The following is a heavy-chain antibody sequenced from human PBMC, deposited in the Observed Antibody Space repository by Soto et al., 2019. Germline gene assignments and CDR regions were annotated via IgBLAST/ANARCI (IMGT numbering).Heavy chain of an antibody. D-gene: IGHD6-19*01. Sequence: QVQLVQSGAEVKKPGSSVKVSCKASGGTFSSYAISWVRQAPGQGLEWMGGIIPIFGTANYAQKFQGRVTITADESTSTADMELSSLRSEDTAVYYCANKADSSGWYSNWFDPWGQGTLVTVSS. CDR2: IIPIFGTA. CDR1: GGTFSSYA. J-gene: IGHJ5*02. CDR3: ANKADSSGWYSNWFDP. V-gene: IGHV1-69*01.